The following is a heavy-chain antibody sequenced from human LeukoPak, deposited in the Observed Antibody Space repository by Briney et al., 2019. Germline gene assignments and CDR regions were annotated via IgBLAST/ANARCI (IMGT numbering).Heavy chain of an antibody. Sequence: GGSLRLSCAASGFTFSSYSMNWVRQAPGKGLEWVSYISSSSSTIYYADSVKGRFTISRDNAKNSLYLQMNGLRAEDTAIYYCARIVLGYYFDYWGQGILVTVSS. CDR3: ARIVLGYYFDY. CDR1: GFTFSSYS. V-gene: IGHV3-48*04. J-gene: IGHJ4*02. CDR2: ISSSSSTI. D-gene: IGHD2/OR15-2a*01.